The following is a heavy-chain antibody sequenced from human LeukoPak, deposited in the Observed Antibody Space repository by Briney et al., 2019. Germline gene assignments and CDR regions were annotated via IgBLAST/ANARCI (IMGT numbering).Heavy chain of an antibody. V-gene: IGHV3-15*01. J-gene: IGHJ3*02. Sequence: PGGSLRLSCAASGFTFSNAWMCWVRQAPGKGLEWVGRIKSKNDGETTEYAAPVKDRFTISRDDSKNTMYLQMNSLKADDTAVYYCARGGMDAFDIWGQGTTVTISS. CDR3: ARGGMDAFDI. CDR1: GFTFSNAW. CDR2: IKSKNDGETT.